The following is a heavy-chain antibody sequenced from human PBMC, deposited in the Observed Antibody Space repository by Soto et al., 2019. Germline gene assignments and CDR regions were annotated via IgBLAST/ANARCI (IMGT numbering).Heavy chain of an antibody. J-gene: IGHJ4*02. D-gene: IGHD2-15*01. CDR2: ITSGGRSI. CDR3: VRRMASPDQ. Sequence: GGSLRLSCTASGFTFSDYEMNWVRQAPGKGLEWVSYITSGGRSIYYADSVKGRFIISRDNAENSLYLQMNSLRPEDTAVYYCVRRMASPDQWGQGTTVTVYS. CDR1: GFTFSDYE. V-gene: IGHV3-48*03.